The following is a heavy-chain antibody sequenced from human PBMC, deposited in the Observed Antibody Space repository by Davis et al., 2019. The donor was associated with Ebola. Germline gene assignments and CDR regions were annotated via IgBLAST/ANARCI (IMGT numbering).Heavy chain of an antibody. CDR3: AKGTRLYSSTYPGGRHTYDY. CDR1: GFTFSSYA. CDR2: ISGSGGST. V-gene: IGHV3-23*01. Sequence: PGGSLRLSCAASGFTFSSYAMSWVRQAPGKGLEWVSAISGSGGSTYYADSVKGRFTISRDNSKNTLYLQMNSLRAEDTAVYYCAKGTRLYSSTYPGGRHTYDYWGQGTLVTVSS. D-gene: IGHD6-13*01. J-gene: IGHJ4*02.